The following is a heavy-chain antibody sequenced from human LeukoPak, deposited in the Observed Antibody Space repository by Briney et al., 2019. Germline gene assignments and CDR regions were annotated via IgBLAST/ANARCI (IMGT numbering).Heavy chain of an antibody. CDR3: ARDSTGPGLLEY. CDR1: GYTFTSYP. Sequence: GASVKISCKASGYTFTSYPIHWVRQAPGQRLEWMGWSSGGNGNTKYSQEFQDRVTITRDTSASKAYMELSSLRSEDMAVYYCARDSTGPGLLEYWGQGTLVTVSS. CDR2: SSGGNGNT. V-gene: IGHV1-3*02. J-gene: IGHJ4*02. D-gene: IGHD1-1*01.